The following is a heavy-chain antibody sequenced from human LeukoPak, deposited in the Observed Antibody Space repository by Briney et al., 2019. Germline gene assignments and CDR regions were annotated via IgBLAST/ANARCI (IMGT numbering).Heavy chain of an antibody. CDR3: ARGPSTSCFDY. D-gene: IGHD2-2*01. CDR2: INHSGST. J-gene: IGHJ4*02. CDR1: GGSSSGYY. V-gene: IGHV4-34*01. Sequence: SETLSLTCAVYGGSSSGYYWSWIRQPPGKGLEWIGEINHSGSTNYNPSLKSRVTISVDTSKNQFSLKLSSVTAADTAVYYCARGPSTSCFDYWGQGTLVTVSS.